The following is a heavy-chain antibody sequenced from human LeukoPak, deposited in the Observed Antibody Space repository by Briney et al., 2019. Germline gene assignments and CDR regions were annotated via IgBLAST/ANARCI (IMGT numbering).Heavy chain of an antibody. V-gene: IGHV3-23*01. CDR2: ISGSGGST. Sequence: GGSLRLSCAASGFTFSSYAMSWVRQAPGKGLEGVSAISGSGGSTYYADSVKGRFTISRDNSKNTLYLQMNSLRAEDTAVYYCAKAVPYYYDSSGYPFDYWGQGTLVTVSS. D-gene: IGHD3-22*01. CDR3: AKAVPYYYDSSGYPFDY. J-gene: IGHJ4*02. CDR1: GFTFSSYA.